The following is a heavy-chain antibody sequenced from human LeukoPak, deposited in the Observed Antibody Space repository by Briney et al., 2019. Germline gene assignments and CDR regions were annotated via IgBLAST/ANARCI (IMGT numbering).Heavy chain of an antibody. V-gene: IGHV3-74*03. CDR3: ARAISSGWYSPGIDF. Sequence: GGSLRLSCAASGFTFSSYWLYWVCKAQGKGMVWVSRINSDGSRTTYADSVKGRFTISRDNAENTLSLQMNSLRAEDTAVYYCARAISSGWYSPGIDFWGQGTLVTVSS. CDR2: INSDGSRT. J-gene: IGHJ4*02. CDR1: GFTFSSYW. D-gene: IGHD6-19*01.